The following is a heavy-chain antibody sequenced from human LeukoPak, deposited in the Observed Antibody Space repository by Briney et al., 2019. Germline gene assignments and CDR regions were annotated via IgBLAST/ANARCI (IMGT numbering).Heavy chain of an antibody. CDR1: GGSFSGYY. Sequence: SETLSLTCAVYGGSFSGYYWSWIRQPPGKGLEWIGEINHSGSTNYNPSLKSRVTISVDTSMNQFSLKLSSVTAADTAVYYCARVGGADSSGYPLGYWGQGTLVTVSS. CDR2: INHSGST. D-gene: IGHD3-22*01. J-gene: IGHJ4*02. CDR3: ARVGGADSSGYPLGY. V-gene: IGHV4-34*01.